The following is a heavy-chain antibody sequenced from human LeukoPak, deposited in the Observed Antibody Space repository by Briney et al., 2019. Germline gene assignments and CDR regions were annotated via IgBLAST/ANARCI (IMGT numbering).Heavy chain of an antibody. J-gene: IGHJ4*02. V-gene: IGHV5-51*01. CDR1: GYSFTNYW. CDR3: AGRARGNSGSYHDPNFDY. Sequence: GESLKISCKGSGYSFTNYWIGWVRQMPGKGLEWMGVIYPGDSDTRYSPSFQGQVTISADKSISTAYLQWSSLKASDTAMYYCAGRARGNSGSYHDPNFDYWGQGTLVTVSS. CDR2: IYPGDSDT. D-gene: IGHD1-26*01.